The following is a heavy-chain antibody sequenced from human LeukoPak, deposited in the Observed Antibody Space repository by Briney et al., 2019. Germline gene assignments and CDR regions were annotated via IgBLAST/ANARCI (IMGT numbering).Heavy chain of an antibody. J-gene: IGHJ4*02. CDR3: ARGRGVYRY. CDR1: GYSISSGYY. Sequence: PSETLSLTCTVSGYSISSGYYWGWIRQPPGKGLEWIGSIYHSGSTNYNPSLKSRVTISVDTSKNQFSLKLSSVTAADTAVYYCARGRGVYRYWGQGTLVTVSS. D-gene: IGHD3-10*01. V-gene: IGHV4-38-2*02. CDR2: IYHSGST.